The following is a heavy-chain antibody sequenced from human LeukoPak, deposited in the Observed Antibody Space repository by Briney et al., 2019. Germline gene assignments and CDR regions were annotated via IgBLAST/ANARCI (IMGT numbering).Heavy chain of an antibody. Sequence: GGSLRLSCAASGFTFSDYSMTWVRQAPGKGLEWVAHIKQDGSERYYGDSVKGRFTISRDNANNLVYLQMNSLGAGDTAVYYCARGWNYAFRFDYWGQGTLVTVSS. CDR2: IKQDGSER. D-gene: IGHD1-7*01. CDR1: GFTFSDYS. J-gene: IGHJ4*02. CDR3: ARGWNYAFRFDY. V-gene: IGHV3-7*01.